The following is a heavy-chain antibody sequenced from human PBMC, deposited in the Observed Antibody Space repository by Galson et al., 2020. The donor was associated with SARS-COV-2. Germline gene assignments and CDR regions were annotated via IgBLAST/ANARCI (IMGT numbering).Heavy chain of an antibody. CDR1: GITFRSYS. CDR2: ISSSSSYI. J-gene: IGHJ6*02. CDR3: ATNPAAGLTYYYYGMDV. V-gene: IGHV3-21*01. D-gene: IGHD6-13*01. Sequence: GSLRLPCAASGITFRSYSMNWVRQAPGKGQECVSSISSSSSYIYYADSVKGRFTISRDNAKNSLYLQMNSLRAEDTAVYYCATNPAAGLTYYYYGMDVWGQGTTVTVSS.